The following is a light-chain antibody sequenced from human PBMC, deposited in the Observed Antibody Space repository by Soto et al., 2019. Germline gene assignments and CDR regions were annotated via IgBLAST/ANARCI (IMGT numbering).Light chain of an antibody. CDR1: SSDVGGYAY. CDR2: EVS. CDR3: ISYTSRTTPV. V-gene: IGLV2-14*01. J-gene: IGLJ2*01. Sequence: QSALTQPASVSGSPGQTITISCTGTSSDVGGYAYVSWYQQYPGKVPKLVLSEVSNRPSGVSHRFSGSRSGNTASLTISGLQAEDEADYHCISYTSRTTPVFGGGTKVTVL.